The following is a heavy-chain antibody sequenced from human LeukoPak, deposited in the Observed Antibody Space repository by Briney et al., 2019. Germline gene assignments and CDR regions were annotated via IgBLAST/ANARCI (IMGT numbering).Heavy chain of an antibody. CDR1: GFTFSDYA. Sequence: PGGSLRLSCAASGFTFSDYALGWVRQAPGKGLEWVSVITNSGGNTYYTDSVKGRFTISRDNSKNALYLQMNSLRAEDTAVYYCATVAIRPDYWGQGTLVTVSS. D-gene: IGHD6-6*01. V-gene: IGHV3-23*01. CDR3: ATVAIRPDY. J-gene: IGHJ4*02. CDR2: ITNSGGNT.